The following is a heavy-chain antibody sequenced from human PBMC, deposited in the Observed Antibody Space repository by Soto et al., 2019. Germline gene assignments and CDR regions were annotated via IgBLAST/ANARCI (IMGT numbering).Heavy chain of an antibody. J-gene: IGHJ4*02. CDR3: ARGPLVVLNYFES. CDR2: IFPLTDIP. V-gene: IGHV1-69*02. CDR1: GGTLRNYP. Sequence: QVQLVQSGTEVKKPGSSVKVSCKASGGTLRNYPINWVRQAPGQGLAWMGSIFPLTDIPDYAQNFQARLTISADKSTSTAYMELSSLTSDDTAMYFCARGPLVVLNYFESWGQGTLVTVSS.